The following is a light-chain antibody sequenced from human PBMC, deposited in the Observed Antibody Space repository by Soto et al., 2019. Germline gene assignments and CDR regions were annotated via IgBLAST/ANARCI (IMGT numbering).Light chain of an antibody. V-gene: IGLV1-47*01. J-gene: IGLJ1*01. CDR1: TSNIGSNY. Sequence: QSVLTQPPSAYGTPGQGVTISCSGSTSNIGSNYVYWYQQLPGTAPKLLIYRNNQRPSGVPDRFSGSKSGTSASLAISGLRSDAEAHYLRETWDDTLNGFYVFGTGTKVTVL. CDR2: RNN. CDR3: ETWDDTLNGFYV.